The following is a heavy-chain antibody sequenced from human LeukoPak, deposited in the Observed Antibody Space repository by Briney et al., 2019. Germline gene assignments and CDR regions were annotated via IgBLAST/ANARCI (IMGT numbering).Heavy chain of an antibody. Sequence: ASVKVSCKASGGTFSSYAISWVRQAPGRGLEWMGRIIPILGIANYAQKFQGRVTITADKSTSTAYMELSSLRSEDTAVYYCARAYYYDSSGYLGYWGQGTLVTVSS. V-gene: IGHV1-69*04. CDR2: IIPILGIA. D-gene: IGHD3-22*01. CDR3: ARAYYYDSSGYLGY. CDR1: GGTFSSYA. J-gene: IGHJ4*02.